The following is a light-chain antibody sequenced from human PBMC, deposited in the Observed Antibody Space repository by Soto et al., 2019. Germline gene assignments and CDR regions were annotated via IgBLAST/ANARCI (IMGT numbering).Light chain of an antibody. V-gene: IGKV1-27*01. CDR2: SAS. CDR1: QGINNY. Sequence: DTQMTQSPTSLSASVGDSDTITCRASQGINNYLAWYQQKPGKVPVLLIYSASTLKAGIPSRFSGSGAGTDFTLTISSLQPEDFATYYCQKYDSAPRTFGQGTKVDMK. J-gene: IGKJ1*01. CDR3: QKYDSAPRT.